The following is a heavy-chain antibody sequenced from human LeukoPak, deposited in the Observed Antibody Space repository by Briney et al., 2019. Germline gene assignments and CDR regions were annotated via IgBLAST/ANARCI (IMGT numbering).Heavy chain of an antibody. Sequence: PSETLSLTCTVSGGSISSSSYYWGWIRQPPGKGLEWIGSIYSSGSTYYNPSLKSRVTISVDTSKNQFSLKLSSVTAADTAVYYCARHFEGIAAAGEYYYGMAVWGQGTTVTVSS. CDR2: IYSSGST. CDR1: GGSISSSSYY. D-gene: IGHD6-13*01. J-gene: IGHJ6*02. CDR3: ARHFEGIAAAGEYYYGMAV. V-gene: IGHV4-39*01.